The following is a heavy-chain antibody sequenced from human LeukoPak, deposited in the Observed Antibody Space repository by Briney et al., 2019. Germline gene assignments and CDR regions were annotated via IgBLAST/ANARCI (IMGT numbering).Heavy chain of an antibody. Sequence: ASVKVSCKASGYTFTSYGIRWVRQAPGQGLEWMGWISAYNGNTNYAQKLQGRVTMTTDTSTSTAYMELRSLRSDDTAVYYCAREFAYYYGSGSYYRAFDYWGQGTLVTVSS. CDR2: ISAYNGNT. CDR1: GYTFTSYG. D-gene: IGHD3-10*01. CDR3: AREFAYYYGSGSYYRAFDY. J-gene: IGHJ4*02. V-gene: IGHV1-18*01.